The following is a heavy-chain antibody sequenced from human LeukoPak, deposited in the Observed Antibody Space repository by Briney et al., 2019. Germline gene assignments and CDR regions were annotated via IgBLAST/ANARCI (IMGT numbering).Heavy chain of an antibody. Sequence: PSETLSLTCAVYGGSFSGYYWSWIRQPPGKGLEWIGEINHSGSTNYNPSHKSRVTISVDTSKNQFSLKLSSVTAADTAVYYCARGRGYYDSSGYLLDYWGQGTLVTVSS. CDR2: INHSGST. CDR1: GGSFSGYY. V-gene: IGHV4-34*01. CDR3: ARGRGYYDSSGYLLDY. D-gene: IGHD3-22*01. J-gene: IGHJ4*02.